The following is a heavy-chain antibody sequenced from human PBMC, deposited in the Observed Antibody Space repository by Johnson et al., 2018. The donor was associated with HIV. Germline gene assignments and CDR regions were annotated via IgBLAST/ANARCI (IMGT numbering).Heavy chain of an antibody. J-gene: IGHJ3*02. D-gene: IGHD6-13*01. CDR3: ARSGGYPNAFDI. V-gene: IGHV3-66*01. Sequence: LVESGGGLVQPGGSLRLSCASGFTVSTNYMTWVRQAPGTGLEWVSVVYSAGHTSYAASVKGRFTISRDNSKNSLFLQMNRLRVEDTAVYYCARSGGYPNAFDIWGQGAMVTVSS. CDR1: GFTVSTNY. CDR2: VYSAGHT.